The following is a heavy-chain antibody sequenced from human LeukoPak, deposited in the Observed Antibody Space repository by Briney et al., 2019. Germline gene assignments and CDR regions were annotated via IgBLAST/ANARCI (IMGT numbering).Heavy chain of an antibody. D-gene: IGHD3-10*01. V-gene: IGHV4-59*01. Sequence: SETLSLTCTVSGGSISGYYWSWIRQPPGKGLEWIAYIYYSGSTNYNPSLKSRVTISVATSKNQFSLKLSSVTAADTAIYYCARHRGSDWFDPWGQGTLVTVSS. CDR2: IYYSGST. CDR1: GGSISGYY. J-gene: IGHJ5*02. CDR3: ARHRGSDWFDP.